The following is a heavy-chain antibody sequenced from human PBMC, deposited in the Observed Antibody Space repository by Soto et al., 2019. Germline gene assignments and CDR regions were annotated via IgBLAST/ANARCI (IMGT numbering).Heavy chain of an antibody. D-gene: IGHD3-3*01. Sequence: SETLSLTCTVSGGSISSYYWSWIRQPPGKGLEWIGNIYYSGSTNYNPSLKSRVTISVDTPKNQFSLKLSSVTAADTAVYYGARLDNFWSGYYINGGWNATDFWGQGTLVTVSS. CDR3: ARLDNFWSGYYINGGWNATDF. J-gene: IGHJ4*02. CDR1: GGSISSYY. V-gene: IGHV4-59*01. CDR2: IYYSGST.